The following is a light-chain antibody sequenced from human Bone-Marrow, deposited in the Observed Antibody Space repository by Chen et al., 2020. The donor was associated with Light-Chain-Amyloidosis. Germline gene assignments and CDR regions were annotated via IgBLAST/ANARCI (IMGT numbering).Light chain of an antibody. J-gene: IGLJ3*02. CDR1: SGSIATNY. CDR2: EDD. CDR3: QSYQCSSQGV. Sequence: NFMLTQPHAVSESPGKTVIISCTRSSGSIATNYVQWYQQRPGSSPTTVIYEDDQRPSGVPDRFSGSIDRSSDSAALTSSRLQTEDEADYYCQSYQCSSQGVFGGGTKLTVL. V-gene: IGLV6-57*01.